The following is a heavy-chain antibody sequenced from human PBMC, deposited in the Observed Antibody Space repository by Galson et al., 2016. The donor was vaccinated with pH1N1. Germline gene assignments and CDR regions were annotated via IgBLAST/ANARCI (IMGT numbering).Heavy chain of an antibody. Sequence: PALVKPTQTLTLTCTFSGFSINSSGMGVGWIRQPPGQALEWLAVTYWDDDKRYSLSLKSRLTISKDTSKNQVVLTMTNMDPVDTGTYYCAHREVMITNAFDFWGRGTMVTVSS. CDR3: AHREVMITNAFDF. V-gene: IGHV2-5*02. J-gene: IGHJ3*01. CDR1: GFSINSSGMG. CDR2: TYWDDDK. D-gene: IGHD3-10*01.